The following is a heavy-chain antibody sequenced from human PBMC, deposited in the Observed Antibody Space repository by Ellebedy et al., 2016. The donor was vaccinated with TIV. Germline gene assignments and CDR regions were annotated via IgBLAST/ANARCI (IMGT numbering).Heavy chain of an antibody. D-gene: IGHD6-13*01. CDR1: GFTFSSYA. J-gene: IGHJ4*02. CDR3: AKDVGSSWYRSTTLNYFDY. Sequence: GGSLRLSCAASGFTFSSYAMSWVRQAPGKGLEWVSAISGSGGSTYYADSVKGRFTISRDNSKNTLYLQMNSLRAEDTAVYYCAKDVGSSWYRSTTLNYFDYWGQGTLVTVSS. CDR2: ISGSGGST. V-gene: IGHV3-23*01.